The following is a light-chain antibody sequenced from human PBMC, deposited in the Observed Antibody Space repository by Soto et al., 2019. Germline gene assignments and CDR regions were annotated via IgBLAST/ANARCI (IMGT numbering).Light chain of an antibody. CDR1: QDIAGY. CDR3: QQAYSFPIT. Sequence: DIQVTHSPSSVSASVGDRVTITCRSSQDIAGYLAWYQPNPGSAPELLIHAASSLQSGVQSRFSGSGSGTDFTLTINSLQPEDFATYYCQQAYSFPITFGQGTRLETK. J-gene: IGKJ5*01. CDR2: AAS. V-gene: IGKV1D-12*01.